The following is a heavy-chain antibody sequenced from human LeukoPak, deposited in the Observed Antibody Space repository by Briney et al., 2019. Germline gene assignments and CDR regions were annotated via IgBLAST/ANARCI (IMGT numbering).Heavy chain of an antibody. CDR1: GYTFTSYY. Sequence: ASVKVSCKASGYTFTSYYMHWVRQAPGQGLEWMGIINPSGGSTSYAQKFQGRVTMTRDTSTSTVYMELSSLRSEDTAVYYCARDYGGNPTLYSSSWYPYNWFDPWGQGTLVTVSS. V-gene: IGHV1-46*01. J-gene: IGHJ5*02. CDR3: ARDYGGNPTLYSSSWYPYNWFDP. D-gene: IGHD6-13*01. CDR2: INPSGGST.